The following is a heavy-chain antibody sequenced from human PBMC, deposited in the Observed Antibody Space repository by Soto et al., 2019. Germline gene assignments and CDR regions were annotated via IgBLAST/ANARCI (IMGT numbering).Heavy chain of an antibody. D-gene: IGHD2-2*01. J-gene: IGHJ5*02. CDR2: IYYSGST. CDR1: GGSISSSSYY. CDR3: ASNDPTDIVLVPAASNWFDP. V-gene: IGHV4-39*01. Sequence: PSETLSLTCTVSGGSISSSSYYWGWIRQPPGKGLEWIGSIYYSGSTYYNPSLKSRVTISVDTSKNQFSLKLSSVTAADTAVYYCASNDPTDIVLVPAASNWFDPWGQGTLVTVSS.